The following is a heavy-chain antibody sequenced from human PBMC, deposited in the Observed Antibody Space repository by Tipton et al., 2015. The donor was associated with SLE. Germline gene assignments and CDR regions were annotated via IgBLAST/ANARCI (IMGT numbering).Heavy chain of an antibody. J-gene: IGHJ4*02. CDR3: ARGYYESNGYYSFDY. CDR2: IFHTGSA. D-gene: IGHD3-22*01. V-gene: IGHV4-30-2*01. CDR1: GGSISTEGYS. Sequence: TLSLTCTVSGGSISTEGYSWSWLRQPPGKGLEWIGYIFHTGSAYYNPSLKSRLSISLDRSNNQFSLKLSSMTAADTAVYHCARGYYESNGYYSFDYWGPGALVTVSS.